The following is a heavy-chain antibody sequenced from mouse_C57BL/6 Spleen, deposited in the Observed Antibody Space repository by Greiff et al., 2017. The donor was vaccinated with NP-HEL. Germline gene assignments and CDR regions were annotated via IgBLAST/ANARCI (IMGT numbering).Heavy chain of an antibody. CDR3: ARDKGTVVPYWYFDV. CDR2: ISYDGSN. Sequence: EVKLVESGPGLVKPSQSLSLTCSVTGYSITSGYYWNWIRQFPGNKLEWMGYISYDGSNNYNPSLKNRISITRDTSKNQFFLKLNSVTTEDTATYYCARDKGTVVPYWYFDVWGTGTTVTVSS. D-gene: IGHD1-1*01. J-gene: IGHJ1*03. V-gene: IGHV3-6*01. CDR1: GYSITSGYY.